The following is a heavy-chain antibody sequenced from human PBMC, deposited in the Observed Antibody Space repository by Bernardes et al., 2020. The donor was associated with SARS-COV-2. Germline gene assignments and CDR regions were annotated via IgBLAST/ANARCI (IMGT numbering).Heavy chain of an antibody. CDR1: GFTFSRYW. CDR3: ARVTYDSWSGTMGY. CDR2: IKSDGSST. J-gene: IGHJ4*02. D-gene: IGHD3-3*01. Sequence: GGSLRLSCAASGFTFSRYWMHWVRQAPGKGLVWVSRIKSDGSSTNYADSVKGRFTISRDNAKNTLYLQMNSLRAEDTAVYYCARVTYDSWSGTMGYWRQGPLVTVSS. V-gene: IGHV3-74*01.